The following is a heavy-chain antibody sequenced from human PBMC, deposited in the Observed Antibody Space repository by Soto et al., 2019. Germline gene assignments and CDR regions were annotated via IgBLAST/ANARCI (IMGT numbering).Heavy chain of an antibody. D-gene: IGHD3-10*01. CDR2: ISAYNGNT. J-gene: IGHJ5*02. CDR3: ARDRERSYGSGSYYNVRENWFDP. Sequence: QVQLVQSGAEVKKPGASVKVSCKASGYTFTSYGISWVRQAPGQGLEWMGWISAYNGNTNYAQKLQGRVTMTTDTSTSTAYLELRSLRSADTAVYYCARDRERSYGSGSYYNVRENWFDPWGQGTLVTVSA. V-gene: IGHV1-18*04. CDR1: GYTFTSYG.